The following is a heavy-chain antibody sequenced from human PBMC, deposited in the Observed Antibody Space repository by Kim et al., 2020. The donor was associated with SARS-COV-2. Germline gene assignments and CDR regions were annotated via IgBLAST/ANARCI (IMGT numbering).Heavy chain of an antibody. J-gene: IGHJ4*02. Sequence: SETLSLTCAVYGGSFSGYYWSWIRQPPGKGLEWIGEINHSGSTNYNPSLKSRVTISVDTSKNQFSLKLSSVTAADTAVYYCARGVVFGSSSWYWGAKELRYDYWGQGTLVTVSS. CDR1: GGSFSGYY. CDR3: ARGVVFGSSSWYWGAKELRYDY. D-gene: IGHD6-13*01. CDR2: INHSGST. V-gene: IGHV4-34*01.